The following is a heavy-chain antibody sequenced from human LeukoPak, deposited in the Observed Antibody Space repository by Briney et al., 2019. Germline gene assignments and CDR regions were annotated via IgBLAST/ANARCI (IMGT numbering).Heavy chain of an antibody. CDR2: ISSSSSYI. V-gene: IGHV3-21*01. CDR1: GFTFSSYS. D-gene: IGHD1-26*01. J-gene: IGHJ6*03. CDR3: ARDPSSVFGSYYYYYYMDV. Sequence: GGSLRLSCAASGFTFSSYSMNWVRQAPGKGLEWVSSISSSSSYIYYADSVKGRFTISRDNAKSSLYLQMNSLRAEDTAVYYCARDPSSVFGSYYYYYYMDVWGKGTTVTVSS.